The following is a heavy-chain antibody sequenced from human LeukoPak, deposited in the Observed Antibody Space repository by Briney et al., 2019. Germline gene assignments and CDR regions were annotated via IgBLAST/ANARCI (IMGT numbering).Heavy chain of an antibody. D-gene: IGHD6-19*01. V-gene: IGHV4-59*01. J-gene: IGHJ4*02. Sequence: SETLSLTCTVSGGSISTYYWSWIRQPPGKGLECIGHIYYNGNTNYNPSLKRRVTISVDTSKNQFSLKLSSVTAADTAVYYCARVWSSGWNDCWGQGALVTVSS. CDR3: ARVWSSGWNDC. CDR2: IYYNGNT. CDR1: GGSISTYY.